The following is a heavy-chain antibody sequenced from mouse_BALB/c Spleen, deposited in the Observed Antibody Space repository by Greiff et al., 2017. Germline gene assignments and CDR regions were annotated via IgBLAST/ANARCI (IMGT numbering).Heavy chain of an antibody. D-gene: IGHD2-4*01. Sequence: QVQLQQSGPELVKPGASGYTFTSYDINWVKQRPGQGLEWIGWIYPGDGSTKYNEKFKGKATLTADKSSSTAYMQLSSLTSENSAVYFCARWEGLRSFAYWGQGTLVTVSA. CDR2: IYPGDGST. V-gene: IGHV1S56*01. CDR3: ARWEGLRSFAY. J-gene: IGHJ3*01. CDR1: GYTFTSYD.